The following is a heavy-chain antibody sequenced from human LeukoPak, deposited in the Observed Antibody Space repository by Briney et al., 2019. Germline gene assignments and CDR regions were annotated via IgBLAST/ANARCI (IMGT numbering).Heavy chain of an antibody. CDR1: GFTFSAFA. CDR3: AKDLSYTSGASDH. CDR2: ITDDGSNT. Sequence: GGSLRLSCAASGFTFSAFAMTWVRQAPGEGLGWVSTITDDGSNTYSADSAKGRITFSRDNSNNTLTLQLRSLRAEDTAVYYCAKDLSYTSGASDHWGQGTLVTVSS. V-gene: IGHV3-23*01. D-gene: IGHD6-19*01. J-gene: IGHJ4*02.